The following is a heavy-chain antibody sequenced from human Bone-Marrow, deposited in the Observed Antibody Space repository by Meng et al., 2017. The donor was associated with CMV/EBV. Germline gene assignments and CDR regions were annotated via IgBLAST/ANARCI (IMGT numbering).Heavy chain of an antibody. J-gene: IGHJ1*01. D-gene: IGHD4-23*01. Sequence: ASVKVSCKASGYTFTSYGISWVRQAPGQGLEWMGWISAYNGNTNYAQKLQGRVTMTTDTSTSTAYMELRSLRSDDTAVYYCARGDTVVKKKSLRGGLRWGQGTLVTVSS. CDR1: GYTFTSYG. CDR2: ISAYNGNT. V-gene: IGHV1-18*01. CDR3: ARGDTVVKKKSLRGGLR.